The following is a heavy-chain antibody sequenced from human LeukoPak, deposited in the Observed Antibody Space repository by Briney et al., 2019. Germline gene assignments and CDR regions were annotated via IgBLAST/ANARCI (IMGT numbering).Heavy chain of an antibody. CDR3: ASGGDYRGPFDY. V-gene: IGHV4-59*01. CDR2: IHDTGNT. CDR1: GGSISTYY. Sequence: SETLSLTCTVSGGSISTYYWSWIRQPPGKGLEWIGYIHDTGNTIYNAALQSRVTISVDTSENRFSLNLRSVTAADTAVYYCASGGDYRGPFDYWGQGNLVTVSS. D-gene: IGHD4-17*01. J-gene: IGHJ4*02.